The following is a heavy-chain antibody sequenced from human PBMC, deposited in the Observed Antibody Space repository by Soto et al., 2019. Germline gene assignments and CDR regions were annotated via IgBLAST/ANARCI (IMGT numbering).Heavy chain of an antibody. V-gene: IGHV3-53*01. CDR1: GFTVSSNY. Sequence: GGSLRLSCAASGFTVSSNYMSWVRQAPGKGLEWVSVIYSGGSTYYADSVKGRFTISRDNSKNTLYLQMNSLRAEDTAVYYCAREGSYGYTHHYYYGMDVWGQRTTVTVSS. J-gene: IGHJ6*02. CDR2: IYSGGST. CDR3: AREGSYGYTHHYYYGMDV. D-gene: IGHD5-18*01.